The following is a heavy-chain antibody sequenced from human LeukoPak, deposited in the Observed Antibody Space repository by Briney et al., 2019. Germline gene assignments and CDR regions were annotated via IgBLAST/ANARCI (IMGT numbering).Heavy chain of an antibody. CDR3: AREMERRITD. Sequence: SETLSLSCAVSGFSISIGYFCVWFRQPAGQGLEWIGRFHPSGTIFYNSSLNSRVTMSIDAPKNQFSLRLSLVTAADTAVYFCAREMERRITDWGQGTLVTVSS. J-gene: IGHJ4*02. D-gene: IGHD1-1*01. CDR1: GFSISIGYF. V-gene: IGHV4-38-2*02. CDR2: FHPSGTI.